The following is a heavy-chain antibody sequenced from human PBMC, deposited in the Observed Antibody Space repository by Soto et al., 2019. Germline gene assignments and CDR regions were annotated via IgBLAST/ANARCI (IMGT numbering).Heavy chain of an antibody. Sequence: QVQLVESGGGVVQPGRSLRLSCAASGFTFSNYAMHWVRQAPGKGLEWVAVISYDGSNEYYADSVKGRFTISRDNSKNTESLQMNSLRAEDTDVYYCARGTHYYASVSLSFDIWGQGTMVTVSS. J-gene: IGHJ3*02. D-gene: IGHD3-10*01. V-gene: IGHV3-30-3*01. CDR2: ISYDGSNE. CDR1: GFTFSNYA. CDR3: ARGTHYYASVSLSFDI.